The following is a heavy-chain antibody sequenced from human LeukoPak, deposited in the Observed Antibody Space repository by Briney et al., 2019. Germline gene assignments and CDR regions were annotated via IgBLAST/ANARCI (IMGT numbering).Heavy chain of an antibody. Sequence: PGGSLRLSCAASGFTFSSYAMHWVHQAPGKGLEYVSAISSKGGSTYYANSVKGRFTVSRDNSKNTLYLQMGSLRAEDMAVYYCARDQSSYGHLDYWGREPWSPSPQ. CDR2: ISSKGGST. CDR1: GFTFSSYA. V-gene: IGHV3-64*01. J-gene: IGHJ4*02. CDR3: ARDQSSYGHLDY. D-gene: IGHD2-2*01.